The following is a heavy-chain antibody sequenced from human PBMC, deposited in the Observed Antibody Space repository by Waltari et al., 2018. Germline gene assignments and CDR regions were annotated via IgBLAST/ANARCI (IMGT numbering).Heavy chain of an antibody. V-gene: IGHV3-23*01. CDR1: GFNFSNYA. CDR3: AKDQAEWLVLDGYFDS. Sequence: EVQLLESGGDLEQPGGSLRISCVGSGFNFSNYAMNWVRQAPGKGLEWVLTMSGTGDYTYYADSVKGRFTISRDNSKNTVFLHMNNLRVEDTAIYFCAKDQAEWLVLDGYFDSWGQGTPVTVSS. D-gene: IGHD6-19*01. J-gene: IGHJ4*02. CDR2: MSGTGDYT.